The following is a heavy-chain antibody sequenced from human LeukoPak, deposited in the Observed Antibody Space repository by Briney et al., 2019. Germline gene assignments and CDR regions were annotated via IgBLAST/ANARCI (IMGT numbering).Heavy chain of an antibody. Sequence: GGSLRLSCAASGFTFSRYGMHWVRQTPGKGLEWVAVISYDASNKYYADSVKGRFTISRDNSKNTLYLQMNSLRAEDTAVYYCAKDDAWGRYKDWGQGTLVTASS. V-gene: IGHV3-30*18. CDR3: AKDDAWGRYKD. J-gene: IGHJ1*01. D-gene: IGHD3-16*01. CDR2: ISYDASNK. CDR1: GFTFSRYG.